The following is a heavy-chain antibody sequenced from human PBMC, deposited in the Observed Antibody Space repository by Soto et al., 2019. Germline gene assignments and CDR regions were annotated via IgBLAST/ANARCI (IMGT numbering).Heavy chain of an antibody. D-gene: IGHD3-22*01. V-gene: IGHV4-30-4*01. Sequence: SETLSLTCTVSGGSISSGDYYWSWIRQPPGKGLEWIGYIYYSGSTYYNPSLKSRVTISVDTSKNQFSLKLSSVTAADTAVYYCARDRGGPYHYDTAIWFDPWGQGTLVTVSS. J-gene: IGHJ5*02. CDR1: GGSISSGDYY. CDR2: IYYSGST. CDR3: ARDRGGPYHYDTAIWFDP.